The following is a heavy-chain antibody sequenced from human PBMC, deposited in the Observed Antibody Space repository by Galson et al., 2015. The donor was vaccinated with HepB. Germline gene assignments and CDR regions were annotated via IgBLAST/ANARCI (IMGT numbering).Heavy chain of an antibody. CDR3: ARDLYYDFWSGYYIWFGGMDV. J-gene: IGHJ6*02. D-gene: IGHD3-3*01. CDR1: GFTFSSYA. CDR2: ISYDGSNK. Sequence: SLRLSCAASGFTFSSYAMHWVRQAPGKGLEWVAVISYDGSNKYYAGSVKGRFTISRDNSKNTLYLQMNSLRAEDTAVYYCARDLYYDFWSGYYIWFGGMDVWGQGTTVTVSS. V-gene: IGHV3-30-3*01.